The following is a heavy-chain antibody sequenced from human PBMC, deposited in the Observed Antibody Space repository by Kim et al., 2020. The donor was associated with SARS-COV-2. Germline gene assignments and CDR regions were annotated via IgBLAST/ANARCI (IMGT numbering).Heavy chain of an antibody. CDR2: IGVVGVSGGGT. CDR1: GFTFSNYA. J-gene: IGHJ5*02. CDR3: AIDRGYSSSWYVGVWFDP. D-gene: IGHD6-13*01. Sequence: GGSLRLSCEASGFTFSNYAMSWVRQAPGKGLEWVSTIGVVGVSGGGTYYADSVKGRFTISRDDSRHTLYLQMNSLRAEDTAVYYCAIDRGYSSSWYVGVWFDPWGQGTLVTVSS. V-gene: IGHV3-23*01.